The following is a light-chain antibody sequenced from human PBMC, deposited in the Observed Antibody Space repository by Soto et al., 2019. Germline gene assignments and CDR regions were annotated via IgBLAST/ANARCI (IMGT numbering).Light chain of an antibody. V-gene: IGKV1-9*01. J-gene: IGKJ1*01. CDR2: AAS. Sequence: DIQMTQSPSTLSASVGDTVTVTCRASQGVSTYLAWYQQKPGTAPKLLVYAASTLQSGVPSRFSGSGSGTEFTLTISSLQPEDFATYYCQQSTSFPRTFGQGTKVDIK. CDR3: QQSTSFPRT. CDR1: QGVSTY.